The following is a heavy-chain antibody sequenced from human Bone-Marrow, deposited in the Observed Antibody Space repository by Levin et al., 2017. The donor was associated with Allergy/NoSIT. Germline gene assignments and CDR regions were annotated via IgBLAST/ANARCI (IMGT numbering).Heavy chain of an antibody. CDR2: INPNSGGT. Sequence: GESLKISCKSSGYSFTGYYMHWVRQAPGQGLEWMGRINPNSGGTNYAQKFQGRATMTRDTSISTAYMEVSGLRSDDTAVYYCAREGNQNGMDVWGQGTTVTVSS. CDR3: AREGNQNGMDV. V-gene: IGHV1-2*06. D-gene: IGHD3-10*01. J-gene: IGHJ6*02. CDR1: GYSFTGYY.